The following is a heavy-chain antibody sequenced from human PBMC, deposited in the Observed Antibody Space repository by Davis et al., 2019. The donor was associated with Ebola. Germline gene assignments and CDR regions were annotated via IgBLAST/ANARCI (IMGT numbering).Heavy chain of an antibody. J-gene: IGHJ4*02. D-gene: IGHD3-10*01. Sequence: PGGSLRLSCAASGFTFSSYAMSWVRQAPGKGLEWVANIKQDGSEKYYVDSVKGRFTISRDNAKNSLYLQMNSLRAEDTAVYYCARDDYYGSGSKGMNFDYWGQGTLVTVSS. V-gene: IGHV3-7*03. CDR2: IKQDGSEK. CDR1: GFTFSSYA. CDR3: ARDDYYGSGSKGMNFDY.